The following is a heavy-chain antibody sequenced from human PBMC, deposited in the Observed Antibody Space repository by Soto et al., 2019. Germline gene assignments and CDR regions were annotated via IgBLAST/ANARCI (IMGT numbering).Heavy chain of an antibody. CDR2: IWQHVNVK. CDR3: ARDPGKDEAIDY. V-gene: IGHV3-33*01. Sequence: QVQVVESGGGVVQPGTSLRLSCAASGFRFGYFGMHWVRQAPGKGLEWVAVIWQHVNVKYYRDSVEGRFTISRDNSKNTLYLHMSSLRAEDTAVYYCARDPGKDEAIDYWGRGTLVIVSS. CDR1: GFRFGYFG. J-gene: IGHJ4*02.